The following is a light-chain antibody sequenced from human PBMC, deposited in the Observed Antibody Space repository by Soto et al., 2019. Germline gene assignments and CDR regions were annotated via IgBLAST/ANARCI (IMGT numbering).Light chain of an antibody. J-gene: IGLJ1*01. CDR3: SSYTSSSTPYV. CDR1: SSDVGSYNL. Sequence: QSVLTQPASVSGSPGQSITISCTGTSSDVGSYNLVSWYQQPPGEAPKLMIYEGSKRPSGVSNRFSGSKSGNTASLTISGLQAEDEADYYCSSYTSSSTPYVFGTGTKVTVL. CDR2: EGS. V-gene: IGLV2-14*02.